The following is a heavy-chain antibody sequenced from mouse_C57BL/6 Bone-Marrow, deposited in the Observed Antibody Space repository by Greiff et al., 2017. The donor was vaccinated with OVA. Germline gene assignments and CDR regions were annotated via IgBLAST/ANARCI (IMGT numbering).Heavy chain of an antibody. V-gene: IGHV1-72*01. Sequence: VQLQQSGAELVKPGASVKLSCKASGYTFTSSWMHWVKQRPGRGLAWIGRIDPNSGGTKYNAKFKSKATLTVDKPSSTAYMQLSGLTSEDSAVNYCAIKGPHYYGSSYAMDYWGQGTSVTVSS. CDR2: IDPNSGGT. CDR1: GYTFTSSW. J-gene: IGHJ4*01. D-gene: IGHD1-1*01. CDR3: AIKGPHYYGSSYAMDY.